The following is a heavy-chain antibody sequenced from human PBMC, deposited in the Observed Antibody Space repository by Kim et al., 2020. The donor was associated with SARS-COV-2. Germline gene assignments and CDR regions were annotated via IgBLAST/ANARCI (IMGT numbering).Heavy chain of an antibody. Sequence: SETLSLTCTVSGGSISSSSYYWGWIRQPPGKGLEWIGSIYYSGSTYYNPSLKSRVTISVDTSKNQFSLKLSSVTAADTAVYYCARQRGATTGDYWGQGTLVTVSS. V-gene: IGHV4-39*01. CDR1: GGSISSSSYY. J-gene: IGHJ4*02. CDR2: IYYSGST. D-gene: IGHD1-26*01. CDR3: ARQRGATTGDY.